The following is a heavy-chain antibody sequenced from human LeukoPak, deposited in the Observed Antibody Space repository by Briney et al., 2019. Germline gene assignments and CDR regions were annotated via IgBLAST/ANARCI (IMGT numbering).Heavy chain of an antibody. CDR2: ISESDSDT. Sequence: GGSLRLSCAASGFTFSKSAMSWVRQAPGKGLEWISVISESDSDTYYADSVKGRFTISRDTSTDTLFLQLSSLRAEDTAVYYCAKTQSGTYSYFDHWGQGALVTVSS. D-gene: IGHD1-26*01. CDR3: AKTQSGTYSYFDH. CDR1: GFTFSKSA. J-gene: IGHJ4*02. V-gene: IGHV3-23*01.